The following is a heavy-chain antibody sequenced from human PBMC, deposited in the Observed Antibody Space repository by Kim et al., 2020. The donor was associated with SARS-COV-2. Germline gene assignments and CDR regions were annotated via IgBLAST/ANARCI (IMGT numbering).Heavy chain of an antibody. V-gene: IGHV3-21*01. CDR1: GFTSSSYG. D-gene: IGHD6-13*01. J-gene: IGHJ4*02. CDR2: ITSSSTYI. CDR3: ARTIAAAGYYFDY. Sequence: GGSLRLSCAASGFTSSSYGMNWVRQAPGKGLEWVSSITSSSTYIYYADSVKGRFTISRDNAKNSLYLQMNSLRAEDTAVYYCARTIAAAGYYFDYWGQGTLVTVSS.